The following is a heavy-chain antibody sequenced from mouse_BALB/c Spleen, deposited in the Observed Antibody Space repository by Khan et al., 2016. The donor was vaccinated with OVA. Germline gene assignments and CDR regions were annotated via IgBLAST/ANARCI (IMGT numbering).Heavy chain of an antibody. CDR3: TRHGYVAWFTY. V-gene: IGHV1-31*01. D-gene: IGHD2-2*01. J-gene: IGHJ3*01. CDR1: GYSFTSYY. CDR2: IDPFSGGT. Sequence: EVQLQESGPELMKPGASVKISCKASGYSFTSYYIHWVMQSHGKSLEWIGYIDPFSGGTTYNQKFKGKATLTVDKSSSPAYIHLRNLTSEDSAVYYCTRHGYVAWFTYWGQGTLVTVSA.